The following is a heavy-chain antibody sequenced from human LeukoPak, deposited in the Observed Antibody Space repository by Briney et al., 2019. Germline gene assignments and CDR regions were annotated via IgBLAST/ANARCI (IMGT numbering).Heavy chain of an antibody. D-gene: IGHD6-19*01. CDR1: GFTFSDYY. CDR2: ISSSSSYT. CDR3: ARESIAVAGTDY. Sequence: GGSLRLSCAASGFTFSDYYMSWIRQAPGKGLEWVTYISSSSSYTNYADSVKGRFTISRDNAKNSLYLQMNSLRAEDTAVYYCARESIAVAGTDYWGQGTLDTVSS. V-gene: IGHV3-11*06. J-gene: IGHJ4*02.